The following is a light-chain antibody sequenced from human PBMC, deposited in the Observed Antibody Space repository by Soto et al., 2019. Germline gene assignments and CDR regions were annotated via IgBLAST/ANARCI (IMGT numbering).Light chain of an antibody. J-gene: IGLJ1*01. CDR2: DVS. CDR3: CLYAGRYTYV. CDR1: SSDVGDYNY. Sequence: QSALTQPRSVSGSPGQSVTISCTGTSSDVGDYNYVSWYQQHPGKAPKLMIYDVSKRPSGVPDRFSGSKSGNTASLTISGLQAEDEADYYCCLYAGRYTYVFATGTKLTVL. V-gene: IGLV2-11*01.